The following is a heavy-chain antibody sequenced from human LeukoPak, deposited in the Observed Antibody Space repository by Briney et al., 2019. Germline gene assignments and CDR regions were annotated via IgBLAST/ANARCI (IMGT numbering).Heavy chain of an antibody. J-gene: IGHJ3*02. CDR2: IYHSGST. V-gene: IGHV4-30-2*01. Sequence: SETLSLTCTVSGGSISSGGYYWGWVRQPPGKGREWIGYIYHSGSTYCNPSLKSRVTISVDRSKNQFSLKLSSVTAADTAVYYCAREDSSSWTRAFDIWGQGTMVTVSS. CDR1: GGSISSGGYY. CDR3: AREDSSSWTRAFDI. D-gene: IGHD6-13*01.